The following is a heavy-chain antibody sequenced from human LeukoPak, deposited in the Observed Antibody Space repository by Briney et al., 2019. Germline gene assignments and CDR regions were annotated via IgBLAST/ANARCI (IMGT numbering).Heavy chain of an antibody. CDR3: AKDSPERDDY. Sequence: AGGSLRLSCAASGFTFSSYGMHWVRQAPGKGLEWVTVISYDGSNKYYADSVKGRFTISRDNSKNTLYLQMNSLRAEDTAVYYCAKDSPERDDYWGQGTLVTVSS. J-gene: IGHJ4*02. V-gene: IGHV3-30*18. CDR2: ISYDGSNK. CDR1: GFTFSSYG.